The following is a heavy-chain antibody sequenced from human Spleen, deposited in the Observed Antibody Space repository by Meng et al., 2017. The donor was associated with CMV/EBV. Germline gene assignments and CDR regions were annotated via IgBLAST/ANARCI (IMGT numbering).Heavy chain of an antibody. CDR1: GGSLNGYY. CDR2: VSHSGTT. V-gene: IGHV4-34*01. D-gene: IGHD3-3*01. Sequence: SETLSLTCAVYGGSLNGYYWSWIRQPPGKGLEWIGEVSHSGTTNYNPSLKSRVTISVDTSENQFSLRLNSVTAADTAVYYCARAQDIDYYDFWKRAFDIWGQGTMVTVSS. J-gene: IGHJ3*02. CDR3: ARAQDIDYYDFWKRAFDI.